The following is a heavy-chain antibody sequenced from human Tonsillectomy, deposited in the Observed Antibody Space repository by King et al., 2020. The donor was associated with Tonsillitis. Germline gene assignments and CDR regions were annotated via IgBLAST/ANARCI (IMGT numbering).Heavy chain of an antibody. Sequence: HVQLVESGGGLVKPGGSLRLSCAASGFTFSDYYMTWIRQAPGKGLEGVSYISNTGTTMNYADSVRGRFTISRDDAKNSVYLQINNLRTDDTAMYYCSFFWGPRTQVDPWGRGALVTVSS. CDR3: SFFWGPRTQVDP. CDR1: GFTFSDYY. V-gene: IGHV3-11*01. CDR2: ISNTGTTM. J-gene: IGHJ5*02. D-gene: IGHD3-16*01.